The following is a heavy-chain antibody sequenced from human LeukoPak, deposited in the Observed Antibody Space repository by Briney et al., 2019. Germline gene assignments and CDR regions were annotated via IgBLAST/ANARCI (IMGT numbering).Heavy chain of an antibody. CDR3: ATYRQVLLPFES. D-gene: IGHD2-8*02. V-gene: IGHV3-23*01. Sequence: GGTLRLSCAASGFTFSSYGMTWVRQAPGKGLEWISGFSDGDSIYYADSVKGRFTISRDNSKSTLSLQMNSLRAEDTAIYYCATYRQVLLPFESWGQGTLVTVSS. J-gene: IGHJ4*02. CDR1: GFTFSSYG. CDR2: FSDGDSI.